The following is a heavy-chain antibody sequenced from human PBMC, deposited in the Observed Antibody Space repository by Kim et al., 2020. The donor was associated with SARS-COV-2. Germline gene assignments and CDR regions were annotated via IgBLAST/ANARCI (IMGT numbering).Heavy chain of an antibody. CDR1: GGSISSSSYY. CDR2: IYYSGST. J-gene: IGHJ3*02. CDR3: ARRMVAARNDIQDAFDI. Sequence: SETLSLTCTVSGGSISSSSYYWGWIRQPPGKGLEWIGSIYYSGSTYYNPSLKSRVTISVDTSKNQFSLKLSSVTAADTAVYYCARRMVAARNDIQDAFDIWGQGTMVTVSS. V-gene: IGHV4-39*01. D-gene: IGHD2-15*01.